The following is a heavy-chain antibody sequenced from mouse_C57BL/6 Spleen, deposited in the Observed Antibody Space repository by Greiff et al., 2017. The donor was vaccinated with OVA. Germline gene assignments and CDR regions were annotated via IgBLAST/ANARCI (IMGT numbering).Heavy chain of an antibody. Sequence: QVQLQQSDAELVKPGASVTISCKVSGYTFTDHTFHWMKQRPEQGLEWIGYIYPRDGSTKSNEMFKGKATFTADKSSSTAYMQLNSLTSEDSAVYFCARSPTTLVSYWYFDVWGTGTTVTVSS. V-gene: IGHV1-78*01. CDR1: GYTFTDHT. D-gene: IGHD1-1*01. J-gene: IGHJ1*03. CDR2: IYPRDGST. CDR3: ARSPTTLVSYWYFDV.